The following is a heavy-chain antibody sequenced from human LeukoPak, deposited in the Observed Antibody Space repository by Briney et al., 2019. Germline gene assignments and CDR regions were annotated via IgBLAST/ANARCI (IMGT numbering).Heavy chain of an antibody. J-gene: IGHJ5*02. Sequence: ASVKVSCKASGGTFSSYAISWVRQAPGQGLEWMGRIIPIFGIANYAQKFPGRVTITADKSTSTAYMELSSLRSEDTAVYYCASGGTTVTLNWFDPWGQGTLVTVSS. V-gene: IGHV1-69*04. CDR3: ASGGTTVTLNWFDP. D-gene: IGHD4-17*01. CDR2: IIPIFGIA. CDR1: GGTFSSYA.